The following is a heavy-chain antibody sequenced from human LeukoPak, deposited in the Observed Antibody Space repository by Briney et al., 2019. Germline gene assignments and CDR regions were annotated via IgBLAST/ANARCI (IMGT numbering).Heavy chain of an antibody. D-gene: IGHD1-7*01. CDR1: GYTFTEHF. CDR3: ARDLRPANL. V-gene: IGHV1-2*02. CDR2: IRPASANT. J-gene: IGHJ4*02. Sequence: GASVKVSCKASGYTFTEHFIHWVRQAPGQGLQYMGWIRPASANTVYAQMFHGRVTLTRDTPATTTYMELSGLRSDDTAAYYCARDLRPANLWGQGTLVTVSS.